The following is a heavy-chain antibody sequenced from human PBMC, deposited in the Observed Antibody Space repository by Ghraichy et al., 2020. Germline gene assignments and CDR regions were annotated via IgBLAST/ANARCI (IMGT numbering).Heavy chain of an antibody. CDR3: ARDLTRYYYYYMDV. CDR2: ISSSSSTI. CDR1: GFTFGSYS. Sequence: GSLRLSCAASGFTFGSYSMDWVRQAPGKGLEWVSYISSSSSTIYYADSVKGRFTISRDNAKNSLYLQMNSLRDEDTAVYYCARDLTRYYYYYMDVWGKGTTVTVSS. V-gene: IGHV3-48*02. J-gene: IGHJ6*03.